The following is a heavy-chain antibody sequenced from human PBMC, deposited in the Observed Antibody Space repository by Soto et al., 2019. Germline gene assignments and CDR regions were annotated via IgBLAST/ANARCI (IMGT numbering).Heavy chain of an antibody. D-gene: IGHD3-3*01. CDR1: GYTFTSYG. J-gene: IGHJ6*02. V-gene: IGHV1-18*04. Sequence: ASVKVSCKASGYTFTSYGISWVRQAPGQGLEWMGWISAYNGNTNYAQKLQGRVTMTTDTSTSTAYTELRSLRSDDTAVYYCARDLELRITIFGVVTKYGMDVWGQGTTVTVSS. CDR3: ARDLELRITIFGVVTKYGMDV. CDR2: ISAYNGNT.